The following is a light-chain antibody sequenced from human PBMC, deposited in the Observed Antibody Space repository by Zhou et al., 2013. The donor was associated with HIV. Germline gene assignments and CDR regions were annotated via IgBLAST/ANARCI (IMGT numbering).Light chain of an antibody. CDR3: QQFNSYPLT. V-gene: IGKV1-13*02. CDR1: QGISSI. Sequence: AIQLTQSPSSLSASVGDRITITCRASQGISSILAWYQQKPGKVPRLLAYDASNLESGVPSRFSGSGSGTDFTLTISSLQPEDFATYYCQQFNSYPLTFGQG. J-gene: IGKJ1*01. CDR2: DAS.